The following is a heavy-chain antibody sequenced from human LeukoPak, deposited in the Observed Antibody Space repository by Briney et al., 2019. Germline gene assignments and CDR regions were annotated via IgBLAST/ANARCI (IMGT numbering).Heavy chain of an antibody. CDR1: GYTFTNYG. D-gene: IGHD3-22*01. CDR2: ISAYNGNT. CDR3: VRAHYYDSRGYPYFDY. Sequence: ASVKVSCKASGYTFTNYGISWVRQAPGQGLEWMGWISAYNGNTNYAQKFQGRVTMTTDTSTSTAYTELRSLRSDDTAVYYCVRAHYYDSRGYPYFDYWGQGTLVTVSS. V-gene: IGHV1-18*01. J-gene: IGHJ4*02.